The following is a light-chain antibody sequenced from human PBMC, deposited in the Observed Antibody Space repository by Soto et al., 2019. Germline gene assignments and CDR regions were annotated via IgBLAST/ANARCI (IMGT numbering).Light chain of an antibody. CDR3: QQRNICPPVT. CDR2: GAV. V-gene: IGKV3-11*01. Sequence: PGGRATLSCRASPSVSNYLAWYQQKPGQAPRLLTYGAVNRATGIPPRFSGGGSRSNFALTISSLETEDFAVYYYQQRNICPPVTFGQGTRLEIK. J-gene: IGKJ5*01. CDR1: PSVSNY.